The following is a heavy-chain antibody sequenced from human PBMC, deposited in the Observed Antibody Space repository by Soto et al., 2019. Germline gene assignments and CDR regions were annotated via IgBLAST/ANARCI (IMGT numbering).Heavy chain of an antibody. D-gene: IGHD6-13*01. CDR1: GASISTNNW. V-gene: IGHV4-4*02. CDR3: AVPGAGDFDY. CDR2: VYHSGST. J-gene: IGHJ4*02. Sequence: SLTCAVSGASISTNNWWSWVRQPPGKGLEWIGEVYHSGSTNCNPSLKSRVTISIDKSKNQFSLRLTSMTAADTAVYYCAVPGAGDFDYWSQGXLVTVYS.